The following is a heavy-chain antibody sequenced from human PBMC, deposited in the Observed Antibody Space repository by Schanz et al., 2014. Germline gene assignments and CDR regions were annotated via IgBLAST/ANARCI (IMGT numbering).Heavy chain of an antibody. CDR1: GLNFDYYG. V-gene: IGHV3-30*02. CDR3: AKAGSGWSTAGYYY. D-gene: IGHD6-19*01. Sequence: QVQLVESGGGVVQPGRSLRLSCATSGLNFDYYGMNWVRQAPGKGLEWVANIGYDGSEKYYVDSVKGRFTISRDNSMNTVYLQMISLRSDDAAVYYCAKAGSGWSTAGYYYWGQGTLVAVSS. CDR2: IGYDGSEK. J-gene: IGHJ4*02.